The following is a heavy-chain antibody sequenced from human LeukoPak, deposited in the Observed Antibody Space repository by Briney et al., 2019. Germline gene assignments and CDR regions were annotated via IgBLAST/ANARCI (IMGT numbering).Heavy chain of an antibody. V-gene: IGHV1-69*13. CDR1: GGTFSSYA. J-gene: IGHJ3*02. CDR3: AKDRIRWAFDI. Sequence: ASVKVSCKASGGTFSSYAISWVRQAPGQGLEWMGGIIPIFGTANYAQKFQGRVTITADESTSTAYMELSSPRSEDTAVFYCAKDRIRWAFDIWGQGTMVTVSS. CDR2: IIPIFGTA. D-gene: IGHD4-23*01.